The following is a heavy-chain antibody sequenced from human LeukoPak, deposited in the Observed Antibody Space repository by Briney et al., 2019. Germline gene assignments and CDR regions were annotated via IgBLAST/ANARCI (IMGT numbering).Heavy chain of an antibody. Sequence: PSETLSLTCTVSGYSITSGYYWGWIRQPPGKGLEWIGSIYYSGSTYYNPSLKSRVTISVDTSKNQFSLKLSSVTAADTAVYYCASMEEGLFFDYWGQGTLVTVSS. CDR2: IYYSGST. J-gene: IGHJ4*02. CDR3: ASMEEGLFFDY. D-gene: IGHD3/OR15-3a*01. V-gene: IGHV4-38-2*02. CDR1: GYSITSGYY.